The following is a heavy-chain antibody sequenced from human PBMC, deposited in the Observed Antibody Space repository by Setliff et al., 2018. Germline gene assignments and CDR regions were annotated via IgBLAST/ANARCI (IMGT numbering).Heavy chain of an antibody. D-gene: IGHD6-6*01. CDR3: ARHWHSSSVDLDY. CDR1: GGSFSNYY. J-gene: IGHJ4*02. CDR2: INDSGTT. Sequence: SETLSLTCTVYGGSFSNYYWGWIRQSPGKGLEWIGEINDSGTTNYSPSLKSRVTISLDASTNQFSLKLRSVSAADTAVYYCARHWHSSSVDLDYWGQGTLVTVSS. V-gene: IGHV4-34*01.